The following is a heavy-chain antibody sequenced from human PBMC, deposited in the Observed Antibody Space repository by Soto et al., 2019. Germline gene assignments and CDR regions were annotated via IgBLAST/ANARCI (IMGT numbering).Heavy chain of an antibody. D-gene: IGHD2-15*01. Sequence: GGSLRLSCAASGFIFNEYGMHWVRQAPGKGLEWVAVIWYDGGNKYYADSVKGRFTFSRDNSKNTMSLQMNSLRVEDTAVYYCARWGCSGSNCNLNQRSFDLWGQGTPVTVSS. CDR1: GFIFNEYG. CDR3: ARWGCSGSNCNLNQRSFDL. V-gene: IGHV3-33*03. CDR2: IWYDGGNK. J-gene: IGHJ4*02.